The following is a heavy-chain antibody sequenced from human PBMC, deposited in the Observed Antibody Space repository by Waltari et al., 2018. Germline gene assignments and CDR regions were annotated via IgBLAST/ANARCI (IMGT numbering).Heavy chain of an antibody. V-gene: IGHV3-30*01. CDR2: ISYDGSNK. D-gene: IGHD6-6*01. Sequence: QVQLVESGGGVVQPGRSLRLSCAASGFTFSSYAMHWVRQAPGKGLEWVAVISYDGSNKYYADSVKGRFTISRDNSKNTLYLQMNSLRAEDTAVYYCARDQVLEQLVPLYWGQGTLVTVSS. CDR1: GFTFSSYA. CDR3: ARDQVLEQLVPLY. J-gene: IGHJ4*02.